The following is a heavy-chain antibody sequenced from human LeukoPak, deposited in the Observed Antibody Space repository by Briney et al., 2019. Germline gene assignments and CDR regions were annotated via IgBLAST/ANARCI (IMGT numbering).Heavy chain of an antibody. D-gene: IGHD3-22*01. Sequence: GESLKISCKGSGYSFTSYWIGWVRQMPGKGLGGMGIIYPGDSDTRYSPSFQGQVTISADKSISTAYLQWSSLKASDTAMYYCARRPHYYDSSGYGYYYGMDVWGQGSTVTVSS. CDR2: IYPGDSDT. J-gene: IGHJ6*02. V-gene: IGHV5-51*01. CDR3: ARRPHYYDSSGYGYYYGMDV. CDR1: GYSFTSYW.